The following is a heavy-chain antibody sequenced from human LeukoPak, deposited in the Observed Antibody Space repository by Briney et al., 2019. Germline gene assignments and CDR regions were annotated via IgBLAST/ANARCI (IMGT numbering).Heavy chain of an antibody. D-gene: IGHD6-19*01. CDR3: ARDASIAVAGSGGY. J-gene: IGHJ4*02. CDR2: IYYSGST. Sequence: SETLSLTCTVSGGSISSYYWSWIRQPPGKGLEWIGYIYYSGSTNYNPSLKSRVTISVDRSKNQFSLKLSSVTAADTAVYYCARDASIAVAGSGGYWGQGTLVTVSS. V-gene: IGHV4-59*12. CDR1: GGSISSYY.